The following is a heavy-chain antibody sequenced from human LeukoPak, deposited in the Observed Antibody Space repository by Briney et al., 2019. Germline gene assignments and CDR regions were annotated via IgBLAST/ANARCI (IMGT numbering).Heavy chain of an antibody. Sequence: ASVKVSCKASGYTFTSYYMHWVRQAPGQGLEWMGGIIPIFGTANYAQKFQGRVTITADESTSTAYMELSSLRSEDTAVYYCARPVGYYDFWSGPNPKFDAFDIWGQGTMVTVSS. CDR2: IIPIFGTA. J-gene: IGHJ3*02. V-gene: IGHV1-69*13. D-gene: IGHD3-3*01. CDR3: ARPVGYYDFWSGPNPKFDAFDI. CDR1: GYTFTSYY.